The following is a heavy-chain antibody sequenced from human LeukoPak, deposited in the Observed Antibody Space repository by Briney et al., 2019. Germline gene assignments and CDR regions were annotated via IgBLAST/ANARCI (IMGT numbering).Heavy chain of an antibody. CDR1: GGTFSSYA. J-gene: IGHJ4*02. Sequence: GASVKVSCKASGGTFSSYAISWVRQAPGQGLEWMGRINPNSGGTNYAQIFQGRVTMTRDTSITTAYMELRILKSDDTAVYYCARDLERGYDYYFDYWGQGTLVTVSS. CDR2: INPNSGGT. V-gene: IGHV1-2*06. CDR3: ARDLERGYDYYFDY. D-gene: IGHD5-12*01.